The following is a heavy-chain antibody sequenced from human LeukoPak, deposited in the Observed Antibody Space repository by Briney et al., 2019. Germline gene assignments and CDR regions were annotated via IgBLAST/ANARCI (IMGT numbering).Heavy chain of an antibody. J-gene: IGHJ3*02. CDR1: GYSFTSYW. Sequence: GESLKISCKGSGYSFTSYWIGWVRQMPGKGLEWMGIIYPGDSDTRYSPSFQGQVTISADKSISTAYLQWSSLKASDTAMYYCAGLDEWLVRGGAFDIWGQGTMVTVSS. D-gene: IGHD6-19*01. CDR3: AGLDEWLVRGGAFDI. V-gene: IGHV5-51*01. CDR2: IYPGDSDT.